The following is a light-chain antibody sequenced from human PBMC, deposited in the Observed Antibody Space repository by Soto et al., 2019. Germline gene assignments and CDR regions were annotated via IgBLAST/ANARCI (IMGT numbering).Light chain of an antibody. CDR1: SSNIGAGYD. CDR2: GNS. V-gene: IGLV1-40*01. CDR3: QSYDSSRLGV. J-gene: IGLJ2*01. Sequence: QSVLTQPTSVSGATGQRVTISCTGSSSNIGAGYDVHWYQQLPGTAPKLLIYGNSNRPSGVPDRFSGSKSGTSASLAITGLQAEDEADYYCQSYDSSRLGVFGGGTKLPVL.